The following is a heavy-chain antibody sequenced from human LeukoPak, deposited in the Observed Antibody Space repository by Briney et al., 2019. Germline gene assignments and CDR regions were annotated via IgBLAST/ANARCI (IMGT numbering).Heavy chain of an antibody. Sequence: GGSLRLSCAASGFTFSSYTMNWVRQAPGKGLEWVSSISGSSRHKYYADSVKGRFTISRDNAKNSLYLQVNSLRAEDTAVYYCARTANFAAGYYIDYWGQGTLVTVSS. V-gene: IGHV3-21*01. D-gene: IGHD6-13*01. CDR2: ISGSSRHK. CDR3: ARTANFAAGYYIDY. CDR1: GFTFSSYT. J-gene: IGHJ4*02.